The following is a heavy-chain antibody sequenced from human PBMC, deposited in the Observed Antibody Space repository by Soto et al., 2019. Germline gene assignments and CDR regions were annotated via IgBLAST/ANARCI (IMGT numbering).Heavy chain of an antibody. CDR2: IYYSGST. V-gene: IGHV4-59*01. CDR1: GGSISSYY. J-gene: IGHJ5*02. Sequence: KSSETLSLTCTVSGGSISSYYWSWIRQPPGKGLEWIGYIYYSGSTNYNPSLKSRVTISVDTSKNQFSLKLSSVAAADTAVYYCARESITMVRGVIWKNWFDPWGQGTLVTVSS. CDR3: ARESITMVRGVIWKNWFDP. D-gene: IGHD3-10*01.